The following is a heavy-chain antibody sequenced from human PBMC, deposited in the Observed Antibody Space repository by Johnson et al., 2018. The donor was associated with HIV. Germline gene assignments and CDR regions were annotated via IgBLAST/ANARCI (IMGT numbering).Heavy chain of an antibody. CDR2: ISGSGGST. V-gene: IGHV3-23*04. Sequence: VLLVESGGGVVQPGRSLRLSCAASGFTFSSYAMHWVRQAPGKGLEWVSGISGSGGSTYYADSVKGRFTISRDNANNSLYLQMNSLRAEDTAVYYCARGRGALDMWGQWTNVTVAS. CDR3: ARGRGALDM. CDR1: GFTFSSYA. J-gene: IGHJ3*02. D-gene: IGHD3-16*01.